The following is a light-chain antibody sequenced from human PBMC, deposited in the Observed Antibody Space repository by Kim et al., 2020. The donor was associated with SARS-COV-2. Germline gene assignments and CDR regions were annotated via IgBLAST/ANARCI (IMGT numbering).Light chain of an antibody. J-gene: IGLJ3*02. Sequence: GPTVRIKFPGDILRTYYGNGYQPKPGPAPVLVIFARTKRPPGVPDRFSGSRSGNTASLTITGAQAEDEADYYRNSRDSSGNHLGVVFGGGTQLTVL. CDR1: ILRTYY. V-gene: IGLV3-19*01. CDR2: ART. CDR3: NSRDSSGNHLGVV.